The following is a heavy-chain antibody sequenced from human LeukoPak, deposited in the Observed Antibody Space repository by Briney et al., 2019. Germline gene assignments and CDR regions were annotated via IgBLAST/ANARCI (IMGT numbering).Heavy chain of an antibody. CDR1: GFTFSSSA. Sequence: GGSLRISCAASGFTFSSSAMSWVRQAPGKGLEWVSVISSSGGSTHYADSVKGRFTIFRDNSKNTLYLQMSSLRAEDTAVYYCAKGSRSIAVDNLCDYWGQGTLVTVSS. CDR2: ISSSGGST. J-gene: IGHJ4*02. V-gene: IGHV3-23*01. CDR3: AKGSRSIAVDNLCDY. D-gene: IGHD6-6*01.